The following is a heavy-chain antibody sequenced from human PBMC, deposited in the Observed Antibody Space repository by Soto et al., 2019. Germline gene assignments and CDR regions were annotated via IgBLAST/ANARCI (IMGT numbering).Heavy chain of an antibody. CDR2: IYYSGST. CDR3: ARDKYCGGDCATDAFDI. Sequence: SETLSLTCTVSSDSISNYYWSWIRQPPGKGLEWIGYIYYSGSTYYNPSLKSRVTISVDTSKNQFSLKLSSVTAADTAVYYCARDKYCGGDCATDAFDIWGQGTMVTVSS. CDR1: SDSISNYY. V-gene: IGHV4-59*06. D-gene: IGHD2-21*01. J-gene: IGHJ3*02.